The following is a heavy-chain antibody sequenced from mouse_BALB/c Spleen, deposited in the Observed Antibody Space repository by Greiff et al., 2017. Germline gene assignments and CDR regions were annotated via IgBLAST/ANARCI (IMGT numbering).Heavy chain of an antibody. CDR1: GYSITSDYV. V-gene: IGHV3-2*02. D-gene: IGHD1-1*01. J-gene: IGHJ1*01. Sequence: QLKESGPGLVKPSQSLSLTCTVTGYSITSDYVWNWIRQFPGNKLEWMGYISYSGSTSYNPSLKSRISITRDTSKNQFFLQLNSVTTEDTATYYCARGEYYGSSSYWYFDVWGAGATVTVSS. CDR3: ARGEYYGSSSYWYFDV. CDR2: ISYSGST.